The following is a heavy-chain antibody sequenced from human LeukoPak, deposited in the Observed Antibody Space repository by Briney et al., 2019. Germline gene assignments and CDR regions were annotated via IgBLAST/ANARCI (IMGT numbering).Heavy chain of an antibody. V-gene: IGHV4-59*12. J-gene: IGHJ3*02. CDR1: GGSISSYY. Sequence: PETLSLTCTVSGGSISSYYWSWIRQPPGKGLEWIGYIYYSGSTNYNPSLKSRVTISVDTSKNQFSLKLSSVTAADTAVYYCARGTFVVPAAPPDAFDIWGQGTMVTVSS. CDR3: ARGTFVVPAAPPDAFDI. D-gene: IGHD2-2*01. CDR2: IYYSGST.